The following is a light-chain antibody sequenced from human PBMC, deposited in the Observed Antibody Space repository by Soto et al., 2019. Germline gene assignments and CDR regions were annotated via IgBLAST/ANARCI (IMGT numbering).Light chain of an antibody. CDR2: DNN. Sequence: QSVLTQSPSVSAAPGQKVTISCSGSSSNIVNNYVSWYQQLPGTAPKLIIYDNNKRPSGITDRFSGSKSGTSGTLDSTGLQTGDEADYYCATWDGSQPGEVLGGGTKLNVL. CDR3: ATWDGSQPGEV. V-gene: IGLV1-51*01. J-gene: IGLJ2*01. CDR1: SSNIVNNY.